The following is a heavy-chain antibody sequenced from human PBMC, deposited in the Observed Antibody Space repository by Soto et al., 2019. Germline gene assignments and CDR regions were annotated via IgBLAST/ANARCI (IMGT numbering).Heavy chain of an antibody. CDR1: GFTFSSYG. CDR2: ILYDGSNE. Sequence: QVQLVESGGGVVQPGRSLRLSCAASGFTFSSYGLHWVRQAPGKGLEWVALILYDGSNEYYADSVKGRFTISRDNSKNILYLQMNSLRAEDTALYYCARVRAQWLVNGDYDYWGQGTLVTVSS. CDR3: ARVRAQWLVNGDYDY. J-gene: IGHJ4*02. D-gene: IGHD6-19*01. V-gene: IGHV3-30-3*01.